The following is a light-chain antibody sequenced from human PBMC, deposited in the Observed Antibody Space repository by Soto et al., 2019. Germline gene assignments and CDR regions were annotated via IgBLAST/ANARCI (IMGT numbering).Light chain of an antibody. V-gene: IGKV3-11*01. CDR1: QSVSSY. CDR2: DAS. CDR3: QQRSNWPRT. J-gene: IGKJ1*01. Sequence: EIVLTQSPATLSLSPGERATLSCRASQSVSSYLAWCQQKPGQAPRLLIYDASNRATAIPARFSGSGSGTDFTLTISSLEPEDFALYYCQQRSNWPRTFGQGTKVEIK.